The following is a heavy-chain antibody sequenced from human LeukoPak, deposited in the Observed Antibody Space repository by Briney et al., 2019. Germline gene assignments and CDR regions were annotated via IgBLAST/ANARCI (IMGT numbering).Heavy chain of an antibody. V-gene: IGHV1-2*02. Sequence: GASVKVSCKASGYTFTGYYMHWVRQAPGQGLEWMGWINPNSGGTNYAQKFQGRVTMTRDTSISTAYMELSRLRSDDTAVYYCARGPLPITMIVVYYFDYWGQGTLVTVSS. CDR1: GYTFTGYY. CDR3: ARGPLPITMIVVYYFDY. J-gene: IGHJ4*02. D-gene: IGHD3-22*01. CDR2: INPNSGGT.